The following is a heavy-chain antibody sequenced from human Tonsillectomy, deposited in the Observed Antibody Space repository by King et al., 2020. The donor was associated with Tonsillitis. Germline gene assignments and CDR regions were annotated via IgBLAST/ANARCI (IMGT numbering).Heavy chain of an antibody. CDR2: IYSGGST. Sequence: QLVQSGGGLVQPGGSLRLFCEASGFTVSSNYMSWVRQAPGKGLEWVSVIYSGGSTYYADSVKGRFTISRDNSKNTLYLQMNSLRAEDTAVYYCARDRIAVAGTLDYWGQGTLVTVSS. CDR1: GFTVSSNY. CDR3: ARDRIAVAGTLDY. J-gene: IGHJ4*02. D-gene: IGHD6-19*01. V-gene: IGHV3-66*01.